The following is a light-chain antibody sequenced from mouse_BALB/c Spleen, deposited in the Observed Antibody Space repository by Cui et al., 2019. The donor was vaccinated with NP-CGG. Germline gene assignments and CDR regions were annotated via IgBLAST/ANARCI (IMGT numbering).Light chain of an antibody. CDR3: DLRYSNHWV. V-gene: IGLV1*01. CDR1: TWADTTSNY. J-gene: IGLJ1*01. CDR2: GTN. Sequence: QAVVTQESALTTSPGETVQFTFRSRTWADTTSNYANWIQEQPDHLFTDLIGGTNNRAPGVPDRFSGSLNRNKAALTITGAQSEDEAIYFCDLRYSNHWVFGGGTKLTVL.